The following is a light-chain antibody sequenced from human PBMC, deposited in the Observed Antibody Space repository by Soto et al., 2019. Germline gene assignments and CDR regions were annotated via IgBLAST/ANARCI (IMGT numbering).Light chain of an antibody. Sequence: QSALTQPASVSGSPGQSITISCTGTSSDVGGYNYVSWYQQHPGKDPKLMIYDVSNRPSEVYKRFSDSKSGNTSSLTISGLQAEDEADYYGSAYKISSTPSVAFGGGIKMTV. CDR2: DVS. CDR1: SSDVGGYNY. J-gene: IGLJ2*01. V-gene: IGLV2-14*01. CDR3: SAYKISSTPSVA.